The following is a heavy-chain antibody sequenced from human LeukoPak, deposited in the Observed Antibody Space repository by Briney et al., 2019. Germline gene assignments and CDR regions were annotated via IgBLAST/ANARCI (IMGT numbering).Heavy chain of an antibody. Sequence: SETLSLTCTVSGGSISSYYWGWIRQPPGKGLEWIGYIYYSGSTNYNPSLKSRVTISVDTSKNQFSLKLSSVTAADTAVYYCARWTAAAGPYYYFDYWGQGTLVTVSS. CDR3: ARWTAAAGPYYYFDY. V-gene: IGHV4-59*01. CDR1: GGSISSYY. J-gene: IGHJ4*02. CDR2: IYYSGST. D-gene: IGHD6-13*01.